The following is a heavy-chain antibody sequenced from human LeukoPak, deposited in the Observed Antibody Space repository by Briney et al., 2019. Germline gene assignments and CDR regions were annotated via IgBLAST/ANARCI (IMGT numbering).Heavy chain of an antibody. D-gene: IGHD4-17*01. CDR2: IYYSGST. Sequence: SETLSLTCTVSGGAISRYYWTWIRQPPGKGLEWIGYIYYSGSTNYSPSLKSRVTISVDTSKNQFSLKMSSVIAADTGVYYCARFYGDYNYYFDYWGQGTLVTVSS. CDR3: ARFYGDYNYYFDY. CDR1: GGAISRYY. V-gene: IGHV4-59*01. J-gene: IGHJ4*02.